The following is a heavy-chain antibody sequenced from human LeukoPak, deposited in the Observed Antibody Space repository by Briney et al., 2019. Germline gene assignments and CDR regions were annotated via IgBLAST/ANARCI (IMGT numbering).Heavy chain of an antibody. Sequence: GGSLRLSCAASGFTFSNYGMSWVRQAPGKGLEWVSGMSGSGGSTYYADSVKGRFTISRDNSKNTLYLQMNSLRPEDTALYYCAKDRAARGRGNYFYMDVWGKGTTVTVSS. V-gene: IGHV3-23*01. J-gene: IGHJ6*03. CDR1: GFTFSNYG. D-gene: IGHD2/OR15-2a*01. CDR3: AKDRAARGRGNYFYMDV. CDR2: MSGSGGST.